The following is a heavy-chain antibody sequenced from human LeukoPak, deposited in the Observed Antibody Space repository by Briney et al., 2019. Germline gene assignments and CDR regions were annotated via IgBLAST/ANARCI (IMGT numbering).Heavy chain of an antibody. CDR1: GFTFSNYA. V-gene: IGHV3-64D*06. D-gene: IGHD2-15*01. J-gene: IGHJ3*02. CDR3: VKALGYCSGGSCLAFDI. Sequence: GGSLRLSCSASGFTFSNYAMHWVRQAPGKVLEYVSAISSNGGSTYYADSVKGRFTISRDNSKNTLYLQMSSLRAEDTAVYYCVKALGYCSGGSCLAFDIWGQGTMVTVSS. CDR2: ISSNGGST.